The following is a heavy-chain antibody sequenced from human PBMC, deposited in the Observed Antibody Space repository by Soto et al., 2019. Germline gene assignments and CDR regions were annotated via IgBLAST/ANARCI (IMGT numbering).Heavy chain of an antibody. D-gene: IGHD3-10*01. V-gene: IGHV3-33*01. CDR2: IWYDGSNK. CDR3: ARDPQGSYYYYGMDV. CDR1: GFIFSSYG. J-gene: IGHJ6*02. Sequence: GGSLRLSCAASGFIFSSYGMHWVRQAPGKGLEWVAVIWYDGSNKYYADSVKGRFTISRDNSKNTLYLQMNSLRAEDTAVYYCARDPQGSYYYYGMDVWGQGTTVTVSS.